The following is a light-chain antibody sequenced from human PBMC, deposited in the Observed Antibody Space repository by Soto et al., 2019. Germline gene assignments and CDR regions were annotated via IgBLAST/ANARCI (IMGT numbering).Light chain of an antibody. CDR2: EVS. CDR1: SSDVGSYNR. CDR3: NSYTSSSTYV. J-gene: IGLJ1*01. V-gene: IGLV2-18*02. Sequence: QSALTQPPSVSGSPGQSATISCTGTSSDVGSYNRVSWYQQPPGTAPKLMIYEVSNRPSGVPDRFSGSKSGNTASLTISGLQAEDEADYYCNSYTSSSTYVFGTGTKLTVL.